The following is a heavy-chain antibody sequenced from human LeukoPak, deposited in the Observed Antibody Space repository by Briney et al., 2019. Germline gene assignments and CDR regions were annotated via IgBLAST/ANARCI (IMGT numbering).Heavy chain of an antibody. D-gene: IGHD2-15*01. CDR2: ISTSGSYT. J-gene: IGHJ4*02. V-gene: IGHV3-21*06. CDR1: GLTFSDYS. CDR3: TRPGILFQYYFDY. Sequence: PRGSLRLSCAASGLTFSDYSLNWVRQAPGKGLEWVSGISTSGSYTYYADSVKGRFTISRDDANYSLYLQMNSLRPEDTAVYYCTRPGILFQYYFDYWGQGTLVTVSS.